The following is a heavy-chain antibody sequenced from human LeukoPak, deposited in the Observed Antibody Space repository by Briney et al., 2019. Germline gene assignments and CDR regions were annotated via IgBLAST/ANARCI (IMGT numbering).Heavy chain of an antibody. CDR1: GGSISSYY. V-gene: IGHV4-59*01. CDR3: ARAHYSSTLFDY. J-gene: IGHJ4*02. Sequence: SETLSLTCTVSGGSISSYYWSWIRQPPGKGLEWIGYIYYSGSTNYNPSLKSRVTISVDTSKNQFSLKLSSVTAADTAVYYCARAHYSSTLFDYWGQGTLVTVSS. CDR2: IYYSGST. D-gene: IGHD4-11*01.